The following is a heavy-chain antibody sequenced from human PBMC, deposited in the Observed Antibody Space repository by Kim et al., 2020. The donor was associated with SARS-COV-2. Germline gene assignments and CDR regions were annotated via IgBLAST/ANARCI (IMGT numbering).Heavy chain of an antibody. V-gene: IGHV5-51*01. CDR1: GYSFTSYW. Sequence: GESLKISCKGSGYSFTSYWIGWVRQMPGKGLEWMGIIYPGDSDTRYSPSFQGQVTISADKSISTAYLQWSSLKASDTAMYYCAIRQYYYDSSGYHNWFDPWGQGTLVTGSS. J-gene: IGHJ5*02. CDR3: AIRQYYYDSSGYHNWFDP. CDR2: IYPGDSDT. D-gene: IGHD3-22*01.